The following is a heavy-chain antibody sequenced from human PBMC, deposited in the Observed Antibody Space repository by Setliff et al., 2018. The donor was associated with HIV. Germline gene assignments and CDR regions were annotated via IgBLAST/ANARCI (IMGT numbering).Heavy chain of an antibody. CDR2: IYSSGRT. CDR1: GGSISNYY. V-gene: IGHV4-4*07. CDR3: ARLIHTGLLYFDF. D-gene: IGHD2-8*02. Sequence: KPSETLSLTCTVSGGSISNYYWSWIRQPAEKGLEWIGRIYSSGRTNYNPSLKSRVTLSIDTSKNQFSLNLRSVTAADTAVYFCARLIHTGLLYFDFWGLGTLVTVSS. J-gene: IGHJ4*02.